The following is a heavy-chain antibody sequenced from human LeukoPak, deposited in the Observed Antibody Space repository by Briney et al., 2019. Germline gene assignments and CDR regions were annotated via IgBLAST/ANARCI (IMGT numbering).Heavy chain of an antibody. D-gene: IGHD7-27*01. V-gene: IGHV3-30*18. Sequence: GGSLRLSCAASGFTFSTYFMHWVRQAPGKGLEWVAVISYDGSNKYYADSVKGRFTISRDNSKNTLYLQMNSLRAEDTAVYYCAKDIGNWDFDYWGQGTLVTVSS. CDR2: ISYDGSNK. CDR3: AKDIGNWDFDY. J-gene: IGHJ4*02. CDR1: GFTFSTYF.